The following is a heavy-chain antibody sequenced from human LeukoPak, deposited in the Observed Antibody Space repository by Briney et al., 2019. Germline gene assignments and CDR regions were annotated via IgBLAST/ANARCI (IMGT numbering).Heavy chain of an antibody. V-gene: IGHV1-24*01. Sequence: ASVKVSCKVSGYTLTELSMHWVRQAPGKGLEWMGGFDPEDGETICAQKFQGRVTMTEDTSTDTAYMELSSLRSEDTAVYYCATGIPIATVISYYYYGMDVWGQGTTVTVSS. CDR1: GYTLTELS. J-gene: IGHJ6*02. CDR2: FDPEDGET. CDR3: ATGIPIATVISYYYYGMDV. D-gene: IGHD4-11*01.